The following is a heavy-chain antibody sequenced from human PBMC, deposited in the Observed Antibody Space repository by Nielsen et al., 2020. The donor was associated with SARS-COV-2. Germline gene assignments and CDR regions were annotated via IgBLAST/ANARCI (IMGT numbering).Heavy chain of an antibody. J-gene: IGHJ2*01. Sequence: GESLKISCAASGFTFSDYYISWIRQAPGKGLEWVSYISSSGSTIYYADSVKGRFTISRDNAKNSLYLQMNSLRAEDTAVYYCARSGGSSGWYGYFDLWGRGTLVTVSS. CDR1: GFTFSDYY. CDR2: ISSSGSTI. CDR3: ARSGGSSGWYGYFDL. D-gene: IGHD6-19*01. V-gene: IGHV3-11*01.